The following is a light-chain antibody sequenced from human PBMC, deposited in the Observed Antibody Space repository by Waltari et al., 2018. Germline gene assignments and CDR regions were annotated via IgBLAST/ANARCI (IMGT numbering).Light chain of an antibody. J-gene: IGKJ5*01. CDR1: QSVSSN. CDR3: QQRSTWPLIT. Sequence: EIVMTQSPATLSVSPGERATLSCRASQSVSSNLAWYQQKPGQAPRLLIYGASTRATGIPARFSGSGSGTEFTLTINSLEPEDFAVYYCQQRSTWPLITFGQGTRLEIK. CDR2: GAS. V-gene: IGKV3-15*01.